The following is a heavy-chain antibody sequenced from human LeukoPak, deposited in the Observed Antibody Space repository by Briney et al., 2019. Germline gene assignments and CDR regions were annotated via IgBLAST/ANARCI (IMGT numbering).Heavy chain of an antibody. CDR1: GYSLSSGYY. CDR2: VDHSGGT. V-gene: IGHV4-38-2*02. D-gene: IGHD3-10*01. J-gene: IGHJ4*02. Sequence: SETLSLTCTVSGYSLSSGYYWGWIRQPPGKGLEWIGSVDHSGGTYYNPSLRRRVSISVETSKNQFSLKLSSVTAADTAVYSCAGFTFFRGVITFDYWGQGTLVTVSS. CDR3: AGFTFFRGVITFDY.